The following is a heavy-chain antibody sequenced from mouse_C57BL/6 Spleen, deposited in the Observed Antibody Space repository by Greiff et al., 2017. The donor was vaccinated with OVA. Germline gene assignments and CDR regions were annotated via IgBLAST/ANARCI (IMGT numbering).Heavy chain of an antibody. CDR1: GYSITSGYY. CDR2: ISYDGSN. CDR3: ARGGWLLLYYYAMDY. D-gene: IGHD2-3*01. V-gene: IGHV3-6*01. J-gene: IGHJ4*01. Sequence: ESGPGLVKPSQSLSLTCSVTGYSITSGYYWNWIRQFPGNKLEWMGYISYDGSNNYNPSLKNRISITRDTSKNQFFLKLNSVTTEDTATYYCARGGWLLLYYYAMDYWGQGTSVTVSS.